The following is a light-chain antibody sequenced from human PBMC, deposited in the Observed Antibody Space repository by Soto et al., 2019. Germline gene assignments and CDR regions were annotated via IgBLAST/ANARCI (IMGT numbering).Light chain of an antibody. CDR3: QQYNNWPLT. CDR1: QSVSSN. J-gene: IGKJ4*01. V-gene: IGKV3-15*01. CDR2: GAS. Sequence: EIVMTQSPATLSVYPGERATLSCRASQSVSSNLAWYQQKPGQAPRLLIYGASTRATGIPARFSGSGSGTEFTLTISSLQSEDFEVYYCQQYNNWPLTFGGGTKVEIK.